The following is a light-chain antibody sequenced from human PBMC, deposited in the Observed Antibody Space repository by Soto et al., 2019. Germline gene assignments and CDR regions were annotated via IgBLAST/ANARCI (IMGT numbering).Light chain of an antibody. CDR1: QSVGSY. CDR3: QQRSKWPIT. Sequence: EIVLTQSPATLSLSPGERATLSCRASQSVGSYLAWYQQKPGQAPRLLIYDASNRATGIPAMFSGSGSGTDFTLTISSLEPEDFAVYYCQQRSKWPITFGQGTRLEIK. CDR2: DAS. J-gene: IGKJ5*01. V-gene: IGKV3-11*01.